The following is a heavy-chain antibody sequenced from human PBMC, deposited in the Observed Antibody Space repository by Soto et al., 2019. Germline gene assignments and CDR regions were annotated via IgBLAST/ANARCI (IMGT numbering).Heavy chain of an antibody. V-gene: IGHV1-69*12. CDR2: IILMFGTA. D-gene: IGHD3-22*01. CDR1: GGTFSSYA. CDR3: ASHYYDSSGYNYYCGMDV. Sequence: QVQLVQSGAEVKKPGSSVKVSCKASGGTFSSYAISWVRQAPGQGLEWMGGIILMFGTADYAQKFQGRVTITADESTSTAYMELSSLRSEDTAVYYCASHYYDSSGYNYYCGMDVWGQGTTVTVSS. J-gene: IGHJ6*02.